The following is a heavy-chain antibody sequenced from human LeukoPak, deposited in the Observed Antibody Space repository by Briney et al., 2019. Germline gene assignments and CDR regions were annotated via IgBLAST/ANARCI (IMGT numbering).Heavy chain of an antibody. J-gene: IGHJ4*02. CDR2: IDWDGDK. Sequence: SGPTLVSPTQTLTLTCTFPGFSLSTSGMCVSWIRQPPGKALEWLARIDWDGDKWYSTSLKTRLTISKDTSKNQVVLTMTNMDPVDTATYYCARKGSAWNYFDYWGQGALVTVSS. CDR1: GFSLSTSGMC. CDR3: ARKGSAWNYFDY. D-gene: IGHD6-19*01. V-gene: IGHV2-70*11.